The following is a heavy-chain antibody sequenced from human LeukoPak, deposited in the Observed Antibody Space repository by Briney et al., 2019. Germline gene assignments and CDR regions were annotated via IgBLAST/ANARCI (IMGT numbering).Heavy chain of an antibody. CDR2: IWFDGSNK. V-gene: IGHV3-33*01. D-gene: IGHD3-22*01. CDR1: GIMFRSYA. J-gene: IGHJ4*02. Sequence: QAGGSLRLSCAASGIMFRSYAMHWLRRAPDKGLEGVAVIWFDGSNKYYADSVKGRFAISRDDSKNTMSLQMNGLRAEDTAVYYCARESSGADDYWGQGTLVTVSS. CDR3: ARESSGADDY.